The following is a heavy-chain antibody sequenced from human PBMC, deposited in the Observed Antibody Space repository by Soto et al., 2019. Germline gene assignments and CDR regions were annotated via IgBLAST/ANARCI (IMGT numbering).Heavy chain of an antibody. CDR2: INPSSSTR. D-gene: IGHD3-16*01. Sequence: GGSLRLSCAASGFTFSSYAMSWVRQAPGKGLEWVSYINPSSSTRYYADSVKGRFTISRDNAKNSLYLQMNSLRAEDTAVYYCARSPPQLGFSRYYYMDVWGKGTTVTVSS. CDR1: GFTFSSYA. V-gene: IGHV3-48*01. CDR3: ARSPPQLGFSRYYYMDV. J-gene: IGHJ6*03.